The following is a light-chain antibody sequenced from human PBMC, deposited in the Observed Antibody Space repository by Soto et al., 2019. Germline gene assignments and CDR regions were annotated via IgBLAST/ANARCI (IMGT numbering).Light chain of an antibody. CDR2: EVS. V-gene: IGLV2-14*01. Sequence: QSALTQPASVSGSPGQSITISCTGTSSDVGGDKYVSWYQQHPGKAPKLIIYEVSNRPSGVSNRFSGSKSANTASLTISGLQAEDEADYYCSSYTSTNTVVFGGGP. CDR3: SSYTSTNTVV. J-gene: IGLJ2*01. CDR1: SSDVGGDKY.